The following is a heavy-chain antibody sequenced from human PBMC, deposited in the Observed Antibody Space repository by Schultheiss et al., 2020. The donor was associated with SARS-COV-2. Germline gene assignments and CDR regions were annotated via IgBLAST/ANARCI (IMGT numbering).Heavy chain of an antibody. J-gene: IGHJ5*02. CDR3: AKEPLVGNWFDP. D-gene: IGHD2-15*01. Sequence: SETLSLTCAVYGGSFSGYYWSWIRQPPGKGLEWIGSIYYSGSTYYNPSLKSRVTISVDTSKNQFSLKLSSVTAADTAVYYCAKEPLVGNWFDPWGQGTLVTVSS. CDR2: IYYSGST. V-gene: IGHV4-34*01. CDR1: GGSFSGYY.